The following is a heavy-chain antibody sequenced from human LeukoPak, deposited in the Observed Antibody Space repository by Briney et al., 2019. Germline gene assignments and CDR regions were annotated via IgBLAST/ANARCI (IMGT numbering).Heavy chain of an antibody. CDR1: GFTFSSYA. D-gene: IGHD6-13*01. CDR3: ARDRSSSWGRYFDY. J-gene: IGHJ4*02. V-gene: IGHV3-23*01. CDR2: ISGSGGST. Sequence: GGSLRLSCAASGFTFSSYAMSWVRQAPGKGLEWVSAISGSGGSTYYADSVKGRFTISRDNSKNTLYLQMNSLRAEDTAVYYCARDRSSSWGRYFDYWGQGTLVTVSS.